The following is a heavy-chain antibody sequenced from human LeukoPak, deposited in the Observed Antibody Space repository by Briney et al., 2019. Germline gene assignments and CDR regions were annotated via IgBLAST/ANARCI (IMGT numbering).Heavy chain of an antibody. CDR2: ISSSGSTI. D-gene: IGHD6-19*01. J-gene: IGHJ3*02. CDR1: GFTFSSYE. Sequence: GGSLRLSCAASGFTFSSYEMNWVRQAPGKGLEWVSYISSSGSTIYYADSVKGRFTISRDNAKNSLYLQMNSLRAEDTAVYYCARDTEYLAGTNAFDIWGQGTMVTVSS. CDR3: ARDTEYLAGTNAFDI. V-gene: IGHV3-48*03.